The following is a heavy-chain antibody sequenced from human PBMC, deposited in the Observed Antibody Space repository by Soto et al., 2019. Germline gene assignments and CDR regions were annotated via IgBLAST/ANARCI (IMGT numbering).Heavy chain of an antibody. CDR2: ISAYNGNT. Sequence: QGQQVQSGVEVKKPGASVKVSCKASGYPFTSYGFNWVRQAPGQGPEWMGWISAYNGNTNYPQKFQGRVTMTTDTSTSTVYMELRSLRSDDTAVYYCARARTVTTGTYYYYMDVWGEGTTVTVSS. V-gene: IGHV1-18*01. CDR3: ARARTVTTGTYYYYMDV. CDR1: GYPFTSYG. D-gene: IGHD4-4*01. J-gene: IGHJ6*03.